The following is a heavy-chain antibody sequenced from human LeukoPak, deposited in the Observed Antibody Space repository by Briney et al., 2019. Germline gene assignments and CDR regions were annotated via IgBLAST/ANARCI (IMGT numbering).Heavy chain of an antibody. V-gene: IGHV5-51*01. CDR1: GYTFTSYW. Sequence: GESLKISCEASGYTFTSYWIGWGRQMPGKGLEWMGIIYPGDSDIRYSPSFQGQVTISADKSISTAYLQWSSLKASDTAMYFCARQSSTFDYWGQGTLVTVSS. CDR3: ARQSSTFDY. J-gene: IGHJ4*02. CDR2: IYPGDSDI. D-gene: IGHD2-2*01.